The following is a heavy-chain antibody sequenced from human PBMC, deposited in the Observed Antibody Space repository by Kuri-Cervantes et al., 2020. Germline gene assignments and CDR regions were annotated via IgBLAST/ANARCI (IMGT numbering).Heavy chain of an antibody. Sequence: ASVKVSCKVSGYTLTELSMHWVRQAPGKGLEWMGGFDPEDGETVYAQKFQGRVTMTTDTSTSTAYMELRSLRSDDTAVYYCARDSVTGRKQDYYYYYMDVWGKGTTVTVSS. V-gene: IGHV1-24*01. D-gene: IGHD1-20*01. J-gene: IGHJ6*03. CDR3: ARDSVTGRKQDYYYYYMDV. CDR1: GYTLTELS. CDR2: FDPEDGET.